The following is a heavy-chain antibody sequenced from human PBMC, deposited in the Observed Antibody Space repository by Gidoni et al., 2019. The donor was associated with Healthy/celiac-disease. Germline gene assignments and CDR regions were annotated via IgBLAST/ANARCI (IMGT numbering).Heavy chain of an antibody. CDR1: GDSFTSYW. Sequence: ESLRISCKGSGDSFTSYWISWVRQMPGKGLEWLGRLDPSDSYTNYSPSFQGHVTISADKSISTAYLQWSSLKASDTAMYYCARAAFTVVDYWGQGTLVTVSS. J-gene: IGHJ4*02. CDR2: LDPSDSYT. CDR3: ARAAFTVVDY. D-gene: IGHD3-10*01. V-gene: IGHV5-10-1*01.